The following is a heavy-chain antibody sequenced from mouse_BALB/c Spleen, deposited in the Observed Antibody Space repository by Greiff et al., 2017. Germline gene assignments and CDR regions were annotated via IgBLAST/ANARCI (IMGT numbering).Heavy chain of an antibody. V-gene: IGHV5-17*02. J-gene: IGHJ2*01. CDR1: GFTFSSFG. CDR3: WGY. Sequence: DVHLVESGGGLVQPGGSRKLSCAASGFTFSSFGMHWVSQAPEKGLEWVAYISSGSSTIYYADKVKGRFTISRDNPKNTLFLQMTSLRSEDTAMYYCWGYWGQGTTLPVSS. CDR2: ISSGSSTI.